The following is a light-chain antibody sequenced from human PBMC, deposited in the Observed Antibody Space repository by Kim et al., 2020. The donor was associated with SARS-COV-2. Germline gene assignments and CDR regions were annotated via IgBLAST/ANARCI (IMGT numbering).Light chain of an antibody. J-gene: IGKJ2*01. V-gene: IGKV1-39*01. Sequence: GDRVTITCRESQSISSYLNWYQQKPGKAPKLLIYAASSLQSGVPSRFSGSGSGTDFTLTISSLQPEDFATYYCQQSYSTPPMYTFGQGT. CDR3: QQSYSTPPMYT. CDR2: AAS. CDR1: QSISSY.